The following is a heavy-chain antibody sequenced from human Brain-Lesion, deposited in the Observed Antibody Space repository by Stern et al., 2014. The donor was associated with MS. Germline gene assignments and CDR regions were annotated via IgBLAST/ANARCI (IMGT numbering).Heavy chain of an antibody. CDR2: IFNSGST. CDR1: GGSISSGGYY. D-gene: IGHD2-2*01. J-gene: IGHJ6*02. Sequence: QMQLVESGPGLVKPSQTLSLSCTVSGGSISSGGYYWSWIRQPAGKGLEWIGRIFNSGSTSYNPSLKSRVTISIETSKNQFSLRLTPMPAADTAVYYCARGRVVPGFQYYATDVWGQGTTVIVSS. V-gene: IGHV4-61*02. CDR3: ARGRVVPGFQYYATDV.